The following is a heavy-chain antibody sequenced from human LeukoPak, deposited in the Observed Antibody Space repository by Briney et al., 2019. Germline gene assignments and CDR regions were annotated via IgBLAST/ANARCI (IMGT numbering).Heavy chain of an antibody. CDR1: GGSISSGSYY. Sequence: PSETLSLTCTVSGGSISSGSYYWSWIRQPAGKGLEWIGRIYTSGSTNYNPSLKSRVTISVDTSKNQFSLKLSSVTAADTAVYYCAREGAAAGYYYYYMDVWGKGTTVTISS. D-gene: IGHD6-13*01. CDR2: IYTSGST. J-gene: IGHJ6*03. CDR3: AREGAAAGYYYYYMDV. V-gene: IGHV4-61*02.